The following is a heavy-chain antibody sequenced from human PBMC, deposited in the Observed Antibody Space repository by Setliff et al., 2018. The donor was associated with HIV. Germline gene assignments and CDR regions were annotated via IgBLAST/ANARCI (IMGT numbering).Heavy chain of an antibody. V-gene: IGHV1-2*02. J-gene: IGHJ4*02. CDR3: ARSLITIFGVVITELHFDY. Sequence: ASVKVSCKSSGYTFNDYFIHWVRQVPGQGLEWMGWINPNSGATNYAQTFHGRVTMTRDTSISTAYMELSRLRSDDTAVYYCARSLITIFGVVITELHFDYWCQGTLVTVLL. CDR2: INPNSGAT. D-gene: IGHD3-3*01. CDR1: GYTFNDYF.